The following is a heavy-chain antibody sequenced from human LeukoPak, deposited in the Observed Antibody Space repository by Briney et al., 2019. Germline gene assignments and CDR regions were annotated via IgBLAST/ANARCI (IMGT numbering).Heavy chain of an antibody. Sequence: PGGSLRLSCAASGFTFSSYSMNWVRQAPGKGLEWVSYISSSSSTIYYADSVEGRFTISRDNAKNSLYLQMNSLRDEDTAVYYCARDPVLRFLEWSKSLYFDYWGQGTLVTVSS. CDR1: GFTFSSYS. CDR3: ARDPVLRFLEWSKSLYFDY. CDR2: ISSSSSTI. D-gene: IGHD3-3*01. V-gene: IGHV3-48*02. J-gene: IGHJ4*02.